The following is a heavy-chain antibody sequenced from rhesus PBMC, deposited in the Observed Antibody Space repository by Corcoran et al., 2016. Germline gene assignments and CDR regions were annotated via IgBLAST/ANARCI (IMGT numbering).Heavy chain of an antibody. Sequence: QVQLQESGPGLVKPSETLSLTCAVSGGSVSSSNWWSWIRQPPWKGLEWIGYINGSSGSTYYHPSLKSRVTISTDTSKNQFSLKLSSVTAADTAVYYCARDLYSGNYYYFDYWGQGVLVTVSS. CDR1: GGSVSSSNW. CDR2: INGSSGST. J-gene: IGHJ4*01. D-gene: IGHD3-16*01. V-gene: IGHV4-65*01. CDR3: ARDLYSGNYYYFDY.